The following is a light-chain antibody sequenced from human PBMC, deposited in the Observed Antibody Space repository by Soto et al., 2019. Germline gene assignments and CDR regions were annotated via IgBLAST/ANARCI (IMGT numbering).Light chain of an antibody. J-gene: IGKJ1*01. CDR2: GAS. Sequence: ENGINKSAGALSESPRERATLSCRASQSVSSRLAWYQQKPGQAPRLLISGASSRATGIPDRFSGSGSGTDFTLTISGFEPEDFALYYCQHYGRSPPTFGQGSKVDIK. CDR3: QHYGRSPPT. V-gene: IGKV3-20*01. CDR1: QSVSSR.